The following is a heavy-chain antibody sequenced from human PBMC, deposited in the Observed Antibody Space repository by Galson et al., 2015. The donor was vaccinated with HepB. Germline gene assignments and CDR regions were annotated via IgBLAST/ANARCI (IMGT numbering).Heavy chain of an antibody. CDR2: INSDGSST. CDR1: GFTFSSYW. D-gene: IGHD4-17*01. J-gene: IGHJ5*02. CDR3: AREGAYGDGTGGGDWFDP. Sequence: SLRLSCAASGFTFSSYWMHWVRQAPGKGLVWVSRINSDGSSTSYADSVKGRFTISRDNAKNTLYLQMNSLRAEDTAVYYCAREGAYGDGTGGGDWFDPWGQGTLVTVSS. V-gene: IGHV3-74*01.